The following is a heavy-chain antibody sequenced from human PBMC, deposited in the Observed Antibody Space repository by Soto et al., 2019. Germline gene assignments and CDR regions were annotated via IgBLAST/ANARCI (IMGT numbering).Heavy chain of an antibody. CDR3: AKDGPNEPDHGSEDCQC. Sequence: GLSRRLSCLASGITFTSYGMHWVRQAPGKGLEWVPLISYYVRKQYYAESLKGRFTISGDNSKNTLDLQLNSLRTEDTALYYCAKDGPNEPDHGSEDCQCWGKEDMLIVS. CDR2: ISYYVRKQ. CDR1: GITFTSYG. D-gene: IGHD3-10*01. V-gene: IGHV3-30*18. J-gene: IGHJ4*02.